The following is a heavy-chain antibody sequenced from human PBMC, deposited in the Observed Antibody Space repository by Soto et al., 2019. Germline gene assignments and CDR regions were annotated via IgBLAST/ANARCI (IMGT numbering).Heavy chain of an antibody. J-gene: IGHJ6*02. CDR3: ARAGYGDYHYYGMDV. D-gene: IGHD4-17*01. CDR2: IIPSFGTA. V-gene: IGHV1-69*13. Sequence: ASVKVSCKASGGTFSSYAISWVRQAPGQGLEWMGGIIPSFGTANYAQKFQGRVTITADESTSTAYMELSSLRSEDTAVYYCARAGYGDYHYYGMDVWGQGTTVTVSS. CDR1: GGTFSSYA.